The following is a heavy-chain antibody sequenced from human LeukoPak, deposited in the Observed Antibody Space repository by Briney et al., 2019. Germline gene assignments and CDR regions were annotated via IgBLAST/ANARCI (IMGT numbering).Heavy chain of an antibody. V-gene: IGHV4-59*01. CDR2: IYYSEST. CDR3: ARDREMNGGSLYWYFDL. J-gene: IGHJ2*01. Sequence: SETLSLTCTVSGGSISSYYWSWIRQPPGKGLEWIGYIYYSESTNYNPSLKSRVTISVDTSKNQFSLKLSSVTAADTAVYYCARDREMNGGSLYWYFDLWGRGTLVTVSS. CDR1: GGSISSYY. D-gene: IGHD6-25*01.